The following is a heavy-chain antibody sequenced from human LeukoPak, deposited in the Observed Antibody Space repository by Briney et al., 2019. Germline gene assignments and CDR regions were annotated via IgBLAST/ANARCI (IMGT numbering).Heavy chain of an antibody. V-gene: IGHV1-2*02. CDR1: GYTFTAYY. CDR2: INPNSGGT. J-gene: IGHJ3*01. CDR3: AKGRVIYYDTTGYRPDDSFDF. D-gene: IGHD3-22*01. Sequence: ASVKVSCKASGYTFTAYYIHWVRQAPGQGLEWVGWINPNSGGTDYAQKFQGRVTMTRDTSISTAYMELSRLRSDDTAVYYCAKGRVIYYDTTGYRPDDSFDFWGQGTMITVSS.